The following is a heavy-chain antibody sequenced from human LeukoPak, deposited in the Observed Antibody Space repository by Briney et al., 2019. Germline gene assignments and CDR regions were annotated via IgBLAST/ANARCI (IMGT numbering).Heavy chain of an antibody. Sequence: ASVKASCKAPGYTFTGYYIHRVRQAPRQRLECVGWINPNSGGTDYAQKFQGRLTMTRDTSISTAYMELSSLRSDDTAVYYCARVSDNGSENFDQWGQGTLVTLSS. CDR2: INPNSGGT. CDR1: GYTFTGYY. V-gene: IGHV1-2*02. CDR3: ARVSDNGSENFDQ. D-gene: IGHD3-10*01. J-gene: IGHJ4*02.